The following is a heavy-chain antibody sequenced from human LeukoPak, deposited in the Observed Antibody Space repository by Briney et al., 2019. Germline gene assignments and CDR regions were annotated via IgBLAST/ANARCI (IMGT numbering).Heavy chain of an antibody. J-gene: IGHJ4*02. CDR2: IYSGGGI. V-gene: IGHV3-66*01. CDR1: GFSVSSNY. CDR3: ARDSHRGF. Sequence: GGSLRLSCAVSGFSVSSNYMSWVRQAPGKGLGWVSVIYSGGGIYYADSVKGRFTSSRDSSKNMMYLQLNSLRVEDTAVYFCARDSHRGFWGQGALVTVSS.